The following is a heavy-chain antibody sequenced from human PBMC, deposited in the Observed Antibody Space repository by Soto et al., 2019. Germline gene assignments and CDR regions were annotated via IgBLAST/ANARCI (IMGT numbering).Heavy chain of an antibody. Sequence: EVQLVESGGGLVQPGGSLRLSCAASGFTFSSYSMNWVRQAPGKGLEWVSYINSSSSTIYYADSVKGRFTISRDNAKNSLYLQMNSLRAEDTAVYYCASATTGFDYWGQGTLVTVSS. CDR3: ASATTGFDY. CDR1: GFTFSSYS. CDR2: INSSSSTI. D-gene: IGHD1-1*01. V-gene: IGHV3-48*01. J-gene: IGHJ4*02.